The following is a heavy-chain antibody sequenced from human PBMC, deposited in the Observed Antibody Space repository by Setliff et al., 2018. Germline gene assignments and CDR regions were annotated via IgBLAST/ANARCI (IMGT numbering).Heavy chain of an antibody. Sequence: ASVKVSCKASGYTFTSHYMHWVRQAPGLGLEWMGTINPRSGRTSYAQKCQGRVTMTRDTSTSTVYMDMSSLRSEDTAVYYCARDVFPYHYEGAFDIWGQGTMVTVSS. J-gene: IGHJ3*02. V-gene: IGHV1-46*01. CDR2: INPRSGRT. CDR1: GYTFTSHY. D-gene: IGHD3-22*01. CDR3: ARDVFPYHYEGAFDI.